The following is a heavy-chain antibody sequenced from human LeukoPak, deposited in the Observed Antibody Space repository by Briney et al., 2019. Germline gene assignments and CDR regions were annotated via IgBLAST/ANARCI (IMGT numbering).Heavy chain of an antibody. CDR1: GFTFSSYS. Sequence: GGSLRLSCAASGFTFSSYSMNWVRQAPGKGLEWVSYISSSSSTIYYADSVKGRFTISRDNAKNSLYLQMNSLRAEDTAVYYCARDHYYYDSSGYPRSDAFDIWGQGTMVTVSS. CDR2: ISSSSSTI. V-gene: IGHV3-48*04. J-gene: IGHJ3*02. D-gene: IGHD3-22*01. CDR3: ARDHYYYDSSGYPRSDAFDI.